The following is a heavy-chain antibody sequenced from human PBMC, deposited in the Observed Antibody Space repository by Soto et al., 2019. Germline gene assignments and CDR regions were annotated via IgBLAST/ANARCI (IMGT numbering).Heavy chain of an antibody. CDR1: GYTFTTYS. CDR2: INPSGGRT. D-gene: IGHD3-9*01. J-gene: IGHJ4*02. V-gene: IGHV1-46*01. Sequence: ASVKVSCKASGYTFTTYSMHWVRQTPGHGLEWMGVINPSGGRTSYAQKFQGRVTMTRDTSTSTVHIELSNLRSEDTAVYFCARDGGYDVLTGHYILLYYLDNWGLGTLVTVSS. CDR3: ARDGGYDVLTGHYILLYYLDN.